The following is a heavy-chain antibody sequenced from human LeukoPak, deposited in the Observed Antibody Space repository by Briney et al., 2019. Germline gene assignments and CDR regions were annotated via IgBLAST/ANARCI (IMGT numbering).Heavy chain of an antibody. J-gene: IGHJ4*02. D-gene: IGHD1-26*01. CDR2: TYYRSKWYN. CDR1: GDIVSSNSAT. CDR3: VRGIVGTTLYFDY. Sequence: SQTLSLTCGISGDIVSSNSATWNWIRQSPSRGLEWLERTYYRSKWYNDYAVSLKSRITITPDTSKNQLSLQLNSVTPEDTAVYYCVRGIVGTTLYFDYWGQGTLVTVSS. V-gene: IGHV6-1*01.